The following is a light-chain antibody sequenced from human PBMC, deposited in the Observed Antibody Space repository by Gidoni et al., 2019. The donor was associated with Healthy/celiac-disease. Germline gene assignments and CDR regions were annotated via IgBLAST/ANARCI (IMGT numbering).Light chain of an antibody. J-gene: IGKJ4*01. Sequence: EIVMTQSPATLSVSPGERATLSCRASQSVSSNLAWYQQKPGQAPRLLIYGASTRATGIPARFSGSGSGTEFTLTISSLQSEDFAVYYCQQNNNWPRLTFXGXTKVEIK. CDR2: GAS. V-gene: IGKV3-15*01. CDR3: QQNNNWPRLT. CDR1: QSVSSN.